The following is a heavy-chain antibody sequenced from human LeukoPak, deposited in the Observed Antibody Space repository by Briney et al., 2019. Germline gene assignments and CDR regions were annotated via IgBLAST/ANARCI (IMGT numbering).Heavy chain of an antibody. CDR2: INHSGST. CDR1: GGSFSGYS. J-gene: IGHJ4*02. D-gene: IGHD1-20*01. V-gene: IGHV4-34*01. Sequence: PSETLSLTCVVYGGSFSGYSWSWIRQPPGKGLEWIGEINHSGSTNYNPSLKSRVTISVDTSKKQFSLKLNSVTAADTAVYYCARDVTGSASDFWGQGTLVTVSS. CDR3: ARDVTGSASDF.